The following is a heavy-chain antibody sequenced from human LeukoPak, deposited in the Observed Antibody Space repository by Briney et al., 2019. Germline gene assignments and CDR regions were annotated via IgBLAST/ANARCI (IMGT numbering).Heavy chain of an antibody. V-gene: IGHV4-39*01. D-gene: IGHD5-12*01. J-gene: IGHJ4*02. CDR1: GGSISSSSYY. CDR3: AGVGNGGYGGFDY. Sequence: SETLSLTCTVSGGSISSSSYYWGWIRQPLGKGLEWIGSINYSGNTYYNPSLKSRVTISVDTSRNQFSLKLSSVTASDTAVYYCAGVGNGGYGGFDYWGQGTLFTVSS. CDR2: INYSGNT.